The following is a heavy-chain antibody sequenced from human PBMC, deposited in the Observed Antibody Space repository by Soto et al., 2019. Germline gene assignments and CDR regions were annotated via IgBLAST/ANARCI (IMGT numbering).Heavy chain of an antibody. J-gene: IGHJ4*02. Sequence: ASVRLSCKASWGAFSSYSSSWGRQGPGQGLEWMGGIIPIFGTANYAQKFQGRVTITADESTSTAYMELSSLRSEDTAVYYCARDLWGYCSSTSCPFDYWGQGTLVTVSS. V-gene: IGHV1-69*13. D-gene: IGHD2-2*01. CDR1: WGAFSSYS. CDR3: ARDLWGYCSSTSCPFDY. CDR2: IIPIFGTA.